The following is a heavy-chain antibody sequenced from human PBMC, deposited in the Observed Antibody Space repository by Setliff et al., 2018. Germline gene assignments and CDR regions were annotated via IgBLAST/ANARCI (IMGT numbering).Heavy chain of an antibody. D-gene: IGHD7-27*01. J-gene: IGHJ3*02. CDR3: ARGPGGATGEGFDI. CDR1: GDSISSSSYY. V-gene: IGHV4-39*01. Sequence: PSETLSLTCSVSGDSISSSSYYWGWIRQPPGKGLEWIGSINYSGITYYSPSLKSRVIVSVDTSKNQFSLKLSSVTAADTAFYYCARGPGGATGEGFDIWGQGTMVTVSS. CDR2: INYSGIT.